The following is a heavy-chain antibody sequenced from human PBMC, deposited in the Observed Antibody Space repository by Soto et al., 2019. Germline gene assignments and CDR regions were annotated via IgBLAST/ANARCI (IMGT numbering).Heavy chain of an antibody. D-gene: IGHD6-13*01. Sequence: ASVKVSCKASGYTFTSYGISWVRQAPGQGLEWMAIINPMRGNTNYAQEFQGRVTLTSDTSTSTVYMELSSLRFEDTALFYCARDLAAGDLWGQGTLVTVSS. V-gene: IGHV1-46*01. J-gene: IGHJ5*02. CDR3: ARDLAAGDL. CDR2: INPMRGNT. CDR1: GYTFTSYG.